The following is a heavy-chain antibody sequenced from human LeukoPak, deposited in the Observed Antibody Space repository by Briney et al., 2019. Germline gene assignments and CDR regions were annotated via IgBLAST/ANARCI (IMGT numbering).Heavy chain of an antibody. V-gene: IGHV4-38-2*02. J-gene: IGHJ4*02. D-gene: IGHD1-1*01. CDR2: ISQSGNT. CDR1: GYSISSGYD. Sequence: SETLSLTCTVSGYSISSGYDWGWMRQAPGKGLEWLGSISQSGNTYNNPSLKSRVTLSVDTSKNQVSLKLTSVTAADTAVYYCARQGLGTGTTLGFDYWGQGTLVTVSS. CDR3: ARQGLGTGTTLGFDY.